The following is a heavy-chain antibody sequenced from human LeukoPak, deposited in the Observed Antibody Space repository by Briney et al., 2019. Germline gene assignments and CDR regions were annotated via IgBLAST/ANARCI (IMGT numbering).Heavy chain of an antibody. CDR2: INHSGST. Sequence: SETLSLTCAVYGGSFSGYYWSWIRQPPGKGLEWIGEINHSGSTNYNPSLKSRVTISVDTSKNQFSLKLSSVTAADTAVYYCARGHCSSTSCYLHNWFAPWGQGTLVTVSS. V-gene: IGHV4-34*01. J-gene: IGHJ5*02. CDR3: ARGHCSSTSCYLHNWFAP. CDR1: GGSFSGYY. D-gene: IGHD2-2*01.